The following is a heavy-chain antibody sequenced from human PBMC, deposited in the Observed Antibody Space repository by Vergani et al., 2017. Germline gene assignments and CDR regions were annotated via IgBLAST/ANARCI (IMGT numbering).Heavy chain of an antibody. V-gene: IGHV1-24*01. CDR3: ATGGSGSPNY. J-gene: IGHJ4*02. CDR2: FDPEDGET. D-gene: IGHD3-10*01. CDR1: GYTFTSYG. Sequence: QVQLVQSGAEVKKPGSSVKVSCKASGYTFTSYGISWVRQAPGQGLEWMGGFDPEDGETIYAQKFQGRVTMTEDTSTDTAYMELSSLRSEDTAVYYCATGGSGSPNYWGQGTLVTVSS.